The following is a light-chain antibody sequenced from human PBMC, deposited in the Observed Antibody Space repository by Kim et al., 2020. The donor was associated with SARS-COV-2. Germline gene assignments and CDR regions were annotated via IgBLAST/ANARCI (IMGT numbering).Light chain of an antibody. Sequence: SATISCTGTSRDVGRYDFVSWYQHHPDKAPKVIIYEVTKRSSGVPDRFSASKSGNTASLTVSGLQAEDEADYYCSSHASPNNAFVFGTGTKVTVL. CDR1: SRDVGRYDF. V-gene: IGLV2-8*01. J-gene: IGLJ1*01. CDR2: EVT. CDR3: SSHASPNNAFV.